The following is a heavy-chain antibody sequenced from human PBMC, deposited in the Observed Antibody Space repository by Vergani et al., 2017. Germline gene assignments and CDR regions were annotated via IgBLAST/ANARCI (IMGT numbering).Heavy chain of an antibody. CDR1: GFPISSGYH. Sequence: QVQLQESGPGLVKPSETLSLTCAVSGFPISSGYHWGWMRQPPGKGLEWIGSIYHWGSTYYNPSLKSRVTISVDTSKNQSFLRISSGTAADTAVYYCASLLTYYDIVAGYYDSLYYFDYWGQGTLVTVSS. J-gene: IGHJ4*02. CDR3: ASLLTYYDIVAGYYDSLYYFDY. CDR2: IYHWGST. D-gene: IGHD3-9*01. V-gene: IGHV4-38-2*01.